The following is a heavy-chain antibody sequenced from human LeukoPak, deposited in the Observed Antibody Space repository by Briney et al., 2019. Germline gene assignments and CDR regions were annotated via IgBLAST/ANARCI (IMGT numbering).Heavy chain of an antibody. J-gene: IGHJ4*02. CDR2: IWYDGSNK. Sequence: PGRSLRLSCAASGFSFSSYGMHWVRQAPGKGLEWVAVIWYDGSNKYYADSVKGRFTISRDNSKNTLYLQMNSLRAEDTAVYYCARGQNYYDSSGYYPGTYYFDYWGQGTLVTVSS. V-gene: IGHV3-33*01. CDR3: ARGQNYYDSSGYYPGTYYFDY. D-gene: IGHD3-22*01. CDR1: GFSFSSYG.